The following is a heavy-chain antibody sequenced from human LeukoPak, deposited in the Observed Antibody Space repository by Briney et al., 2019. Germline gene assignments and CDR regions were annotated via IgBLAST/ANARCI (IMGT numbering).Heavy chain of an antibody. CDR1: GFTFSSYS. Sequence: GGSLRLSCAASGFTFSSYSIHWVRRAPGKGLEWVAFIWFDGSNKYYADSVKGRFTISRDNSKNTLYLQMNSLRLEDTAVFYCAKECGGGCSDDYWGQGTLVTVSS. V-gene: IGHV3-30*02. D-gene: IGHD2-21*02. J-gene: IGHJ4*02. CDR3: AKECGGGCSDDY. CDR2: IWFDGSNK.